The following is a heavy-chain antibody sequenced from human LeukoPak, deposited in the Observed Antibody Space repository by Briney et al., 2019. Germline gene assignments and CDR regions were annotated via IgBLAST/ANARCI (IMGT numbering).Heavy chain of an antibody. J-gene: IGHJ4*02. CDR3: ARDRAAVPYYSLDY. Sequence: GGSLRLSCAASGFTFSSYAMHWVRQAPGKGLEWVAVISYDGSNKYYADSVKGRFTISRDNSKNTLYLQMNSLRAEDTAVYYCARDRAAVPYYSLDYWGQGPLATVSS. CDR1: GFTFSSYA. D-gene: IGHD3-9*01. CDR2: ISYDGSNK. V-gene: IGHV3-30-3*01.